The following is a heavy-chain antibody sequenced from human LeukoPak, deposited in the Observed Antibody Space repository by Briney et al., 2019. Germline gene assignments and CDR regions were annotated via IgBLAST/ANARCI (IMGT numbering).Heavy chain of an antibody. J-gene: IGHJ4*02. Sequence: PGGSLRLSCAASGFTFSSYAMSWVRQAPGKGLEWVSAISGSGGSTYYADSVKGRFTISRDNSKNTLYLQMNSLRAEDTAVYYCAKLSRVTIFGVVTLTDYWGQGTLVTVSS. CDR2: ISGSGGST. V-gene: IGHV3-23*01. CDR3: AKLSRVTIFGVVTLTDY. CDR1: GFTFSSYA. D-gene: IGHD3-3*01.